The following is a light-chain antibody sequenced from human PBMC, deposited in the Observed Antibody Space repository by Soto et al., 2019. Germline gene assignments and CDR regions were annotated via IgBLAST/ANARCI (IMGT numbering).Light chain of an antibody. CDR1: QSISSW. J-gene: IGKJ1*01. CDR2: KAS. V-gene: IGKV1-5*03. CDR3: QQYNSFPT. Sequence: DIQMTQSPSTLSASVGDRVTITCRASQSISSWLAWYQQKPGKPPKLLIYKASSLETGVPSRFSGSGSGTEFTLTLSSLQPDDFATYYCQQYNSFPTFGQGTKVEIK.